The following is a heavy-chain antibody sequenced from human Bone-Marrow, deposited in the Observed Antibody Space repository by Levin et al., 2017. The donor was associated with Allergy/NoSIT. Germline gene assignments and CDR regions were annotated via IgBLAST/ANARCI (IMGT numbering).Heavy chain of an antibody. D-gene: IGHD6-6*01. Sequence: GGSLRLSCAASGFTFSSYSMNWVRQAPGKGLEWVSYISSSSSTIYYADSVKGRFTISRDNAKNSLYLQMNSLRAEDTAVYYCARDRIAARRTVDYWGQGTLVTVSS. CDR3: ARDRIAARRTVDY. CDR2: ISSSSSTI. CDR1: GFTFSSYS. V-gene: IGHV3-48*04. J-gene: IGHJ4*02.